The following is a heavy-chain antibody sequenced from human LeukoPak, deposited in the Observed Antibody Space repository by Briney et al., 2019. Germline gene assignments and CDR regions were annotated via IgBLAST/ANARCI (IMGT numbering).Heavy chain of an antibody. D-gene: IGHD6-19*01. CDR3: ARRSVWSYFDY. CDR2: MNPNSGTA. CDR1: GDTFTSYD. J-gene: IGHJ4*02. Sequence: ASVKVSCKASGDTFTSYDINWVRQATGQGLEWMGWMNPNSGTAGYAQKFQGRVTMTRNTSISTAYMELSSLRSEDTAVYYCARRSVWSYFDYWGQGTLVTVSS. V-gene: IGHV1-8*01.